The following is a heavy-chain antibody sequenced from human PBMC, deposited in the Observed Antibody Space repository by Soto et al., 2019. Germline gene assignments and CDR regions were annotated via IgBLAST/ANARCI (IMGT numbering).Heavy chain of an antibody. D-gene: IGHD6-13*01. CDR1: GYTFTSYA. J-gene: IGHJ4*02. CDR3: ARALLGAAAAASSLDY. Sequence: ASVKVSCKASGYTFTSYAMHWVRQAPGQRLEWMGWINPNSGGTNYAQKFQGRVTMTRDTSISTAYMELSRLRSEDTAVYYCARALLGAAAAASSLDYWGQGTLVTVSS. CDR2: INPNSGGT. V-gene: IGHV1-2*02.